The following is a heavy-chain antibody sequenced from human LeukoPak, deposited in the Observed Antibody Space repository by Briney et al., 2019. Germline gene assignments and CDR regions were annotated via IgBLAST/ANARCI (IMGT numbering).Heavy chain of an antibody. Sequence: SETLSLTCTVPGGSISGDYWNWSRQPPGKGLGWLGYIYPRGNSDSNPTLKSRVSMSVDTPKKQISLRLSSVTAADTAVYYCTRRTRIAAGVYNIDFWGQGNLVTVSS. D-gene: IGHD6-25*01. CDR3: TRRTRIAAGVYNIDF. CDR1: GGSISGDY. J-gene: IGHJ4*02. V-gene: IGHV4-4*09. CDR2: IYPRGNS.